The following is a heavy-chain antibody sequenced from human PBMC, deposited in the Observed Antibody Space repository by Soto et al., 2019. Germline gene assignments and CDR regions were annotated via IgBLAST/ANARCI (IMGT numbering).Heavy chain of an antibody. Sequence: QVQLQQWGAGLLKPSETLSLTCAVYGGSFSGNYWSWIRQPPGKGLGWMGEINHSGNTNYNPSLKSRVTLSVEASNNQFSLNLTSVTAADTAVYYCARTPYDYVWASYRDVYYYAMYVWGQGTTVTVSS. D-gene: IGHD3-16*02. CDR1: GGSFSGNY. CDR2: INHSGNT. CDR3: ARTPYDYVWASYRDVYYYAMYV. V-gene: IGHV4-34*01. J-gene: IGHJ6*02.